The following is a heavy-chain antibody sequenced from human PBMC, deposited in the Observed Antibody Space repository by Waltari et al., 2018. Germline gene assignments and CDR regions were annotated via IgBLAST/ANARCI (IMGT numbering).Heavy chain of an antibody. D-gene: IGHD6-19*01. CDR2: IYYSGST. Sequence: QVQLQESGPGLVKPSETLSLTCTVSGGSISSYYWRWIRQPPGKGLEWIVYIYYSGSTNYNPSLKSRVTISVDTSKNQFSLKLSSVTAADTAVYYCAREYSSGWYDTFDYWGQGTLVTVSS. J-gene: IGHJ4*02. V-gene: IGHV4-59*01. CDR1: GGSISSYY. CDR3: AREYSSGWYDTFDY.